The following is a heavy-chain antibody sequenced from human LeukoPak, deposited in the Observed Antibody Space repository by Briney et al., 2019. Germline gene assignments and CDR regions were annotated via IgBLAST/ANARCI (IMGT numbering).Heavy chain of an antibody. CDR2: FDPEDGET. CDR3: ATAPSGSYVDY. J-gene: IGHJ4*02. V-gene: IGHV1-24*01. CDR1: GYTRTELS. Sequence: ASVKVSCKVSGYTRTELSMHWVRQAPGKGLEWMGGFDPEDGETIYSQKFQGRVTMTEDTSTDTPYMELSSLRSEDTAVYYCATAPSGSYVDYWGQGTLVTASS. D-gene: IGHD1-26*01.